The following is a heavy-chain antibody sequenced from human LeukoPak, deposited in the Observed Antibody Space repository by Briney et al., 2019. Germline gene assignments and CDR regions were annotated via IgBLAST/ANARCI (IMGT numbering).Heavy chain of an antibody. J-gene: IGHJ4*02. CDR3: ARDRGEYCTTSSCYSFSDY. Sequence: SNSYYAVSGTFRFTISRDNAKNSLYLQMDSLRAEDTAVYYCARDRGEYCTTSSCYSFSDYWGQGTLVTVSS. D-gene: IGHD2-2*01. CDR2: SNS. V-gene: IGHV3-11*06.